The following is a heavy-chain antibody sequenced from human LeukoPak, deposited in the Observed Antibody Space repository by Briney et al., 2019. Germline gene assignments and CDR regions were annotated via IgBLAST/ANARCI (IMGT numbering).Heavy chain of an antibody. V-gene: IGHV1-46*01. D-gene: IGHD3-10*01. CDR1: GYTFTSYY. Sequence: ASVKVSCKASGYTFTSYYMHWVRQAPGQGLEWMGIINPSGGSTSYAQKFQGRVTMTRDISTSTVYMELSSLRPEDTAVYYCARDTRSRGTMVRGVIADAFDIWGQGTMVTVSS. CDR2: INPSGGST. CDR3: ARDTRSRGTMVRGVIADAFDI. J-gene: IGHJ3*02.